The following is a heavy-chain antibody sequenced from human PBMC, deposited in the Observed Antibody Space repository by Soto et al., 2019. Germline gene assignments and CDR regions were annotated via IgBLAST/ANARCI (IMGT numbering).Heavy chain of an antibody. D-gene: IGHD3-16*02. Sequence: SETLSLTCTVSGGSISSYYWSWIRQPPGKGLEWIGYIYYSGSTNYNPSLKSRVTISVDTSKNQFSLKLSSVTAADTAVYYCARGTVVPAANPYDYIWGSYRYTYAFDIWGQGTMVTVSS. CDR3: ARGTVVPAANPYDYIWGSYRYTYAFDI. J-gene: IGHJ3*02. V-gene: IGHV4-59*01. CDR2: IYYSGST. CDR1: GGSISSYY.